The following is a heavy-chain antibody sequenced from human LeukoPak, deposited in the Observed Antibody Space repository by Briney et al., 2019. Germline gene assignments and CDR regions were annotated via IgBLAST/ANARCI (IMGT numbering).Heavy chain of an antibody. V-gene: IGHV5-51*01. CDR2: IYPGDSDT. CDR1: GYSFTSYW. Sequence: GESLKISCKGSGYSFTSYWIGWVRQMPGKGLEWTGIIYPGDSDTRYSPSFQGQVTISADKSISTAYLQWSSLKASDTAMYYCAASYDSSGYYLDYWGQGTLVTVSS. J-gene: IGHJ4*02. D-gene: IGHD3-22*01. CDR3: AASYDSSGYYLDY.